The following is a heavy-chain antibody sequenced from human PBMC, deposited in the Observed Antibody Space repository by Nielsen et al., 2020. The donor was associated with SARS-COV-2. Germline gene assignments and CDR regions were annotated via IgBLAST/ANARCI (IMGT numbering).Heavy chain of an antibody. D-gene: IGHD3-22*01. J-gene: IGHJ5*02. V-gene: IGHV3-9*01. CDR3: ARDLSPARYYDSNWFDP. CDR2: ISWNSGSI. CDR1: GFTFDDYA. Sequence: SLKISCAASGFTFDDYAMHWVRQAPGKGLEWVSGISWNSGSIGYADSVKGRFTISRDNAKNSLYLQMNSLRAEDTAVYYCARDLSPARYYDSNWFDPWGQGTLVTVSS.